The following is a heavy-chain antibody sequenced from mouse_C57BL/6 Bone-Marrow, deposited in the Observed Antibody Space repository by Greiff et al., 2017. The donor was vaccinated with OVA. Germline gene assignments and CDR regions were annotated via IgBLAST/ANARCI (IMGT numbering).Heavy chain of an antibody. D-gene: IGHD2-5*01. V-gene: IGHV1-15*01. Sequence: VQLQQSGAELVRPGASVTLSCKGSGYTFTDYEMHWVKQTPVHGLEWIGAIDPETGGTAYNQKFKGKAILTADKSSSTAYMELRSLTSEDSAVYYCTRSYSNYGDFDYWGQGTTLTVSS. CDR2: IDPETGGT. CDR1: GYTFTDYE. J-gene: IGHJ2*01. CDR3: TRSYSNYGDFDY.